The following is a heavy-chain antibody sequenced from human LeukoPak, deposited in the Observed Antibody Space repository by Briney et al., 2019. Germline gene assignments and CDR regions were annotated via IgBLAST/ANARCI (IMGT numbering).Heavy chain of an antibody. Sequence: PGRSLRLSCAASGFTFDDYAMHWVRHAPGKGLEWVSGISWNSGSIGYADSVKGRFTISRDNAKNSLYLQMNSLRAEDTALYYCAKDWAFGGDDYGDYGMGYWGQGTLVTVSS. CDR1: GFTFDDYA. CDR3: AKDWAFGGDDYGDYGMGY. CDR2: ISWNSGSI. V-gene: IGHV3-9*01. D-gene: IGHD4-17*01. J-gene: IGHJ4*02.